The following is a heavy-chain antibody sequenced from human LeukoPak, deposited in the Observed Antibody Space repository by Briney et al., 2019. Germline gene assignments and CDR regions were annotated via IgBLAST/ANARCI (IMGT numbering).Heavy chain of an antibody. CDR1: GFTVSSNY. CDR2: IYSGGST. J-gene: IGHJ4*02. V-gene: IGHV3-66*01. Sequence: GGSLRLSCAASGFTVSSNYMSWVRQAPGKGLEWVSVIYSGGSTYYADSVKGRFTISRDNSKNTLYLQMNSLRAEDTAVYYCARDASSSWDFDYWGQGTLVTVSS. D-gene: IGHD6-13*01. CDR3: ARDASSSWDFDY.